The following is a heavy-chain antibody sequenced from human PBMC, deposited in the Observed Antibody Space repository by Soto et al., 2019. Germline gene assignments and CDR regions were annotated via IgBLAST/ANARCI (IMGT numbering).Heavy chain of an antibody. Sequence: KQSQTLSLTCAISGDSVSSNSAAWNWIRQSPSRGLEWLGRTYYRSKWYNDYAVSVKSRITINPDTSKNQYSLQLNSVTPEDTAVYYCARDPTSIAAAGTPRGNWFDPWGQGTLVTVSS. J-gene: IGHJ5*02. D-gene: IGHD6-13*01. CDR3: ARDPTSIAAAGTPRGNWFDP. V-gene: IGHV6-1*01. CDR2: TYYRSKWYN. CDR1: GDSVSSNSAA.